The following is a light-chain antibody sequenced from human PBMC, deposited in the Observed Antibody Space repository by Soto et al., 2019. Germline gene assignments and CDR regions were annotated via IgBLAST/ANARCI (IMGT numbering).Light chain of an antibody. V-gene: IGKV3-15*01. J-gene: IGKJ1*01. CDR3: QHYSTWLWT. CDR2: GAS. CDR1: QSVDSK. Sequence: EIVMPQSPATLSVSPGERATLSCRASQSVDSKLAWYQQKPGQGPRLLIYGASSRATGIPARFSGSGSGTEFTLTISSLQSEDFAVYYCQHYSTWLWTFGQGTKVEIK.